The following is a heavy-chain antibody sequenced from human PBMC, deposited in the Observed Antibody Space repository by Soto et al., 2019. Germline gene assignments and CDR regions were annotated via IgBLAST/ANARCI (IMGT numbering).Heavy chain of an antibody. CDR1: GGSFSGYY. CDR2: INHSGST. V-gene: IGHV4-34*01. Sequence: PSETLSLTCAVYGGSFSGYYWSWIRQPPGKGLEWIGEINHSGSTNYNPSLKSRVTISVDTSKNQFSLKLSSVTAADTAVYYCARRPWITIFGVVQSIYMDVWGKGTTVTVSS. CDR3: ARRPWITIFGVVQSIYMDV. J-gene: IGHJ6*03. D-gene: IGHD3-3*01.